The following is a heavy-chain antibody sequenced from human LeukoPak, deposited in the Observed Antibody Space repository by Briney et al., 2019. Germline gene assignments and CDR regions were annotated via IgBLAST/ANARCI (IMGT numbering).Heavy chain of an antibody. CDR3: HYDSSGYRYFDY. D-gene: IGHD3-22*01. V-gene: IGHV4-34*01. CDR2: INHSGGT. J-gene: IGHJ4*02. Sequence: SETLSLTCAVYGGSFSGYYWSWIRQPPGRRLEWIGEINHSGGTNYNPSLKCRVTISVDTSTNQFSLKLSSVAAADTAVYYCHYDSSGYRYFDYWGQGTLVIVSS. CDR1: GGSFSGYY.